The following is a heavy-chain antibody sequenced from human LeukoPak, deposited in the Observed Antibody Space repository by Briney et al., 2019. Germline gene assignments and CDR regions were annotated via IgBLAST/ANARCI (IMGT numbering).Heavy chain of an antibody. CDR1: GGSISSGGYY. Sequence: SETLSLTYTVSGGSISSGGYYWSWIRQHPGKGLEWIGYIYYSGSTYYNPSLKSRVTISVDTSKNQFSLKLSSVTAADTAVYYCARVLRGSYYVGNWFDPWGQGTLVTVS. D-gene: IGHD1-26*01. CDR3: ARVLRGSYYVGNWFDP. J-gene: IGHJ5*02. V-gene: IGHV4-31*03. CDR2: IYYSGST.